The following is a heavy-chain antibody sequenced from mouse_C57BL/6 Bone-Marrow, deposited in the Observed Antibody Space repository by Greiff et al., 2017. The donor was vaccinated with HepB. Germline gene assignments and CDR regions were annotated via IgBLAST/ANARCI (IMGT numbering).Heavy chain of an antibody. V-gene: IGHV5-9-1*02. Sequence: EVKVEESGEGLVKPGGSLKLSCAASGFTFSSYAMSWVRQTPEKRLEWVAYISSGGDYIYYADTVKGRFTISRDNARNTLYLQMSSLKSEDTAMYYCTRDGVYSNYWFAYWGQGTLVTVSA. CDR3: TRDGVYSNYWFAY. CDR1: GFTFSSYA. CDR2: ISSGGDYI. D-gene: IGHD2-5*01. J-gene: IGHJ3*01.